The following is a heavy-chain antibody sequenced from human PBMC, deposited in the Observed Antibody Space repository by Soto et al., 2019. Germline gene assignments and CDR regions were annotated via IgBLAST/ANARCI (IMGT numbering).Heavy chain of an antibody. D-gene: IGHD2-21*02. CDR1: EDTFTDYY. V-gene: IGHV1-46*01. Sequence: QVQLVQSGAEVKKPGASVKVPCKASEDTFTDYYIHWVRQAPGQGLEWMGTVNPSGGHTTYAQHFLGRMTMTRDTSTSTLYMELASLTSEDTAIYFCARGGHVVVVTAALDYWGQGTLVTVS. CDR2: VNPSGGHT. CDR3: ARGGHVVVVTAALDY. J-gene: IGHJ4*02.